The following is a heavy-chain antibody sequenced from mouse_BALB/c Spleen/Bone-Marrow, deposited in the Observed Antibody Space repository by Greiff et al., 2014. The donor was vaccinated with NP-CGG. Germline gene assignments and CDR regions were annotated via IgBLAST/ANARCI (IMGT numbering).Heavy chain of an antibody. CDR3: ARSTATGFAY. CDR1: GYSFTGYY. Sequence: VQLKESGPDLVKPGASVKISCKASGYSFTGYYMYWVKQSHGKSLEWIGRVNPNNGDISYNQKFKGKAILTVDKSSSSAYMELRSLTSEDSAVYYCARSTATGFAYWGQGTLVTVSA. CDR2: VNPNNGDI. J-gene: IGHJ3*01. D-gene: IGHD1-2*01. V-gene: IGHV1-26*01.